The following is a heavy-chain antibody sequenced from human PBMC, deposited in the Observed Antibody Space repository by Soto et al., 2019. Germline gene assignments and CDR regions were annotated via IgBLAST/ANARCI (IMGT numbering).Heavy chain of an antibody. CDR2: IIPIFGTA. CDR3: AREALSCSGGSCLGDFSWFAP. J-gene: IGHJ5*02. Sequence: SVKVSCKASGGTFSSDTISWVRQAPGHGLEWMGGIIPIFGTANYAQKFQGRVTITADESTSTAYMELSSLRSEDTAVYYCAREALSCSGGSCLGDFSWFAPWGQGTLVTVSS. V-gene: IGHV1-69*13. D-gene: IGHD2-15*01. CDR1: GGTFSSDT.